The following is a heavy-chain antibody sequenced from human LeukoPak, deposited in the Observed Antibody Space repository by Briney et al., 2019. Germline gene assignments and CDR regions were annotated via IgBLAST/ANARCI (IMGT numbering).Heavy chain of an antibody. CDR2: ISGSGGST. Sequence: GGSLRLSCAASGFTFSSYAMSWVRQAPGKGLEWVSAISGSGGSTYYADSVKGRFTISRDNSKNTLYLQMNSLRAEDTAVYYCAKLSDYYDSSGYRGEFDYRGQGTLVTVSS. CDR3: AKLSDYYDSSGYRGEFDY. V-gene: IGHV3-23*01. CDR1: GFTFSSYA. J-gene: IGHJ4*02. D-gene: IGHD3-22*01.